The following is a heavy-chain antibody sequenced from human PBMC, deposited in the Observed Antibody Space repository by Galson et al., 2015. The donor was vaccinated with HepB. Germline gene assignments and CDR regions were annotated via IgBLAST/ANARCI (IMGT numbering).Heavy chain of an antibody. D-gene: IGHD3-3*01. CDR3: ARGGITIFGVVMNFDY. J-gene: IGHJ4*02. Sequence: SVKVSCKASGGTFSSYAISWVRQAPGQGLEWMGGIIPIFGTANYAQKFQGRVTITADKSTSTAYMELSSLRSEDTAVYYCARGGITIFGVVMNFDYWGQGTLVTVSS. CDR2: IIPIFGTA. CDR1: GGTFSSYA. V-gene: IGHV1-69*06.